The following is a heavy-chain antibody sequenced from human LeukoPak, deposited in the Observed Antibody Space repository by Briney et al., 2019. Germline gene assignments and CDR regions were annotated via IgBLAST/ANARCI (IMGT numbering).Heavy chain of an antibody. V-gene: IGHV4-34*01. J-gene: IGHJ5*02. Sequence: SETLSLTCAVYGGSFSGYYWSWIRQPPGKGLEWIGEINHSGSTNYNPSLKSRVTISVDTSKNQFSLKLSSVTAADTAVYYCASFFYGSGRSNWFDPWGQGTLVTVSS. D-gene: IGHD3-10*01. CDR2: INHSGST. CDR3: ASFFYGSGRSNWFDP. CDR1: GGSFSGYY.